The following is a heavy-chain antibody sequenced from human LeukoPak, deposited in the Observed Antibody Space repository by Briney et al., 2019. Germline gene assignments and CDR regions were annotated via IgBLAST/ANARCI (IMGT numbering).Heavy chain of an antibody. CDR3: ASGGYCSGGSCYWFDP. CDR2: IIPIFGTA. V-gene: IGHV1-69*05. CDR1: GGTFSSYA. D-gene: IGHD2-15*01. J-gene: IGHJ5*02. Sequence: SVKVSCKASGGTFSSYAISCVRQAPGQGLECMGGIIPIFGTANYAQKFQGRVTITTDESTSTAYMELRSLRSEDTAVYYCASGGYCSGGSCYWFDPWGQGTLVTVSS.